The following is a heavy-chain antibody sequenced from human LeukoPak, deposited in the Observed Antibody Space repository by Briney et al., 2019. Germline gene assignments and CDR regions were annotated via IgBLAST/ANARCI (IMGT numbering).Heavy chain of an antibody. CDR1: GFTFNSYG. D-gene: IGHD3-22*01. CDR2: ISYDGSNK. J-gene: IGHJ3*02. CDR3: ANYDSSGPLAFDI. V-gene: IGHV3-30*18. Sequence: PGGSLRLSCAASGFTFNSYGMAWVRQAPGKGLEWVAVISYDGSNKYYADPVKGRFTISRDNSKNTLYLQMNSLRAEDTAVYYCANYDSSGPLAFDIWGQGTMVTVSS.